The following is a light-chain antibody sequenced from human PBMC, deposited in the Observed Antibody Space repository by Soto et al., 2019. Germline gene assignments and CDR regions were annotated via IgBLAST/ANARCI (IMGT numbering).Light chain of an antibody. V-gene: IGKV1-39*01. J-gene: IGKJ4*01. CDR2: DVS. CDR1: QTSSTY. Sequence: DIHMTQSPASLSASVGDRVTISCRARQTSSTYLHWYQHEPGRAPTLLIIDVSTLQSGGRGRFRGSGSETEFTLTITYWQPADFATYYCQQRCRMHALTFGGGAKVDIK. CDR3: QQRCRMHALT.